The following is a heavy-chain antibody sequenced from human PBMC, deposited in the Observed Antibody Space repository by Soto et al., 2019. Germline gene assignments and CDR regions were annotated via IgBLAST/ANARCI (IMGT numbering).Heavy chain of an antibody. V-gene: IGHV4-30-4*01. D-gene: IGHD6-19*01. CDR1: GGSISSGDYY. CDR2: IYYSGST. Sequence: LSXSCTFSGGSISSGDYYWSWIRQPPGKGLEWIGYIYYSGSTYYRPSLKSRVTISVDTSKNQFSLKLSSVTAADTAVYYCARDGLDYYYYYGMDVWGQGTTVTVSS. CDR3: ARDGLDYYYYYGMDV. J-gene: IGHJ6*02.